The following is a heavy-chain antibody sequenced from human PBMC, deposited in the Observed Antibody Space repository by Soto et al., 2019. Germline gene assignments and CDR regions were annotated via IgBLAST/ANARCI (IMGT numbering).Heavy chain of an antibody. CDR2: IKRDGSTK. V-gene: IGHV3-7*04. Sequence: EVQLVESGGGLVQPGGSLRLSCVASGFSFTTSWLTWVRQAPGTGLEWVANIKRDGSTKNYLDSVKGRFTISRDNAENSLYLQMNMLRVEYTAGYYCARDLSPSFSDNPCDVVAIWGQGTVVAVSS. D-gene: IGHD1-1*01. CDR1: GFSFTTSW. CDR3: ARDLSPSFSDNPCDVVAI. J-gene: IGHJ3*02.